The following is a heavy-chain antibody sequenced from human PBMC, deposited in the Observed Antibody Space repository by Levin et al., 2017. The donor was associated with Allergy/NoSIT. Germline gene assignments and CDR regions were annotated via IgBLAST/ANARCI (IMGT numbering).Heavy chain of an antibody. CDR3: AKDLGRKGDACDI. V-gene: IGHV3-9*01. CDR1: GFTFADYA. D-gene: IGHD7-27*01. CDR2: ISWNSGSI. J-gene: IGHJ3*02. Sequence: GGSLRLSCAASGFTFADYAMHWVRQAPGKGLEWVSRISWNSGSIVYADSVKGRFSTSRDDAKNSLFLQMTSLRAEETALYYCAKDLGRKGDACDIWGQGTKVTVS.